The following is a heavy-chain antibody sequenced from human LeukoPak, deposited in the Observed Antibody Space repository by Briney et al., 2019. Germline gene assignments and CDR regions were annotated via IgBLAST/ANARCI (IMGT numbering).Heavy chain of an antibody. CDR1: GFTFSSYA. J-gene: IGHJ4*02. CDR2: ISYDGSNK. CDR3: ARADQYYDFWSGCPY. D-gene: IGHD3-3*01. V-gene: IGHV3-30-3*01. Sequence: GSPRLSCAASGFTFSSYAMHWVRQAPGKGLEWVAVISYDGSNKYYADSVKGRFTISRDNSKNTLYLQMNSLRAEDTAVYYCARADQYYDFWSGCPYWGQGTLVTVSS.